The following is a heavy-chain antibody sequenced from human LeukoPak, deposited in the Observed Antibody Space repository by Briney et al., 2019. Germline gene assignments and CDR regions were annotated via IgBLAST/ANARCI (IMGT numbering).Heavy chain of an antibody. D-gene: IGHD6-19*01. V-gene: IGHV5-51*01. J-gene: IGHJ6*04. CDR3: ARAPLGGGWPFHGMDV. CDR2: IYPADSDT. Sequence: GESLKISCKGSGYNFITYWIAWVRQRPGKGLEWMGIIYPADSDTRYSPSFQGQVTISADKSISTAYLQWSSLKASDTAMYYCARAPLGGGWPFHGMDVWGKGTTVTVSS. CDR1: GYNFITYW.